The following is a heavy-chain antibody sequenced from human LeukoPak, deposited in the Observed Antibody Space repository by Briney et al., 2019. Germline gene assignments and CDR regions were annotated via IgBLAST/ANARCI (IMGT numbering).Heavy chain of an antibody. J-gene: IGHJ5*02. CDR2: IYTSGST. CDR1: GGSISSGSYY. D-gene: IGHD1-26*01. V-gene: IGHV4-61*02. Sequence: SQTLSLTCTVSGGSISSGSYYWSWIRQPAGKGLEWIGRIYTSGSTNYNPSLKSRVTISVGTSKNQFSLKLSSVTAADTAVYYCARGLYGALRGNWFDPWGQGTLVTVSS. CDR3: ARGLYGALRGNWFDP.